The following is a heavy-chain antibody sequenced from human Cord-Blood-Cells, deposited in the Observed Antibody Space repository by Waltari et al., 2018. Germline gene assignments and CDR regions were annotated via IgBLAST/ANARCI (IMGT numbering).Heavy chain of an antibody. Sequence: EVQLLESGRGLVQPGGSLRLSCTASGFTFSSYAMSWVRQAPGKGLEWVSAISGSGGSTYYADSVKGRFTISRDNSKNTLYLQMNSLRAEDTAVYYCAKDLVVGATTGYWGQGTLVTVSS. CDR1: GFTFSSYA. CDR2: ISGSGGST. CDR3: AKDLVVGATTGY. D-gene: IGHD1-26*01. J-gene: IGHJ4*02. V-gene: IGHV3-23*01.